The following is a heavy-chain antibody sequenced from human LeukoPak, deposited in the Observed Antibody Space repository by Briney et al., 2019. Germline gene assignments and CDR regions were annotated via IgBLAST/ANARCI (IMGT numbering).Heavy chain of an antibody. CDR3: ARGGDVVFLPPAPGDDYSSYMDV. CDR2: IYTTVKT. J-gene: IGHJ6*03. D-gene: IGHD2-21*01. V-gene: IGHV4-61*09. CDR1: GGPITSGSYF. Sequence: PSETLSLTRTVSGGPITSGSYFCTWVRQPARNTLECIRHIYTTVKTNYNPSFKTRVTISMDTSANQFSLTLTSVTAADTAIYFCARGGDVVFLPPAPGDDYSSYMDVWGKGTTVIVSS.